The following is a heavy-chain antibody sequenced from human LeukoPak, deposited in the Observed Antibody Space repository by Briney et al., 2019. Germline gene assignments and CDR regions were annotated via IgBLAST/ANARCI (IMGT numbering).Heavy chain of an antibody. V-gene: IGHV1-69*13. D-gene: IGHD6-13*01. Sequence: ASVKVSCKASGGTFSSYAISWVRQAPGQGLEWMGGIIPIFGTANYAQKFQGRVTITADESTSTAYMELSSLRSEDTAVYYCVKNSGWYRLDCWGQGTLVTVSS. CDR3: VKNSGWYRLDC. J-gene: IGHJ4*02. CDR1: GGTFSSYA. CDR2: IIPIFGTA.